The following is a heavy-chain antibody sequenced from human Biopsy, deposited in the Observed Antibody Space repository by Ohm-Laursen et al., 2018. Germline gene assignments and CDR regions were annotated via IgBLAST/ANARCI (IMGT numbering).Heavy chain of an antibody. V-gene: IGHV4-34*08. CDR3: GNEVHGRDY. D-gene: IGHD2-15*01. CDR2: INQAGTT. CDR1: GKTFSDYQ. J-gene: IGHJ4*02. Sequence: SDTLSLTCAVFGKTFSDYQWSWIRQPPGKGLEWIGQINQAGTTNYNPSHKSRVSISAGASKYEFSLRLTSVTAADTAVYLCGNEVHGRDYWGLGAQVTVSS.